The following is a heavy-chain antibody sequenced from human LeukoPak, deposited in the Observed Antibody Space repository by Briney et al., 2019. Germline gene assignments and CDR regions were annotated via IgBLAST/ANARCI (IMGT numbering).Heavy chain of an antibody. CDR3: ARADPKGYSGYYFDY. V-gene: IGHV4-59*01. Sequence: SETLSLTCTVSGGSISSYYWSWIRQPPGKGLEWIGYIYYSGSTNYNPSLKSRVTISVDTSKNQFSLKLSSVTAADTAVYYCARADPKGYSGYYFDYWGQGTLVTVSS. CDR2: IYYSGST. CDR1: GGSISSYY. J-gene: IGHJ4*02. D-gene: IGHD5-12*01.